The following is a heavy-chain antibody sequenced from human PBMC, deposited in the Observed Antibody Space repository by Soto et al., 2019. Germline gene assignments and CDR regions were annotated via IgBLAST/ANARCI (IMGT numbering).Heavy chain of an antibody. CDR3: VRVGYAYGNDP. V-gene: IGHV3-11*01. Sequence: QVQLVESGGGLVKPGGSLGLSCAASGFTFSDYYMSWIRQAPGKGLEWVSYISPSGGTIYYADSVKGRFTLSRDNAKNSLYLQMNSLRAGDTAVYHCVRVGYAYGNDPWGQGTLVAVSS. CDR2: ISPSGGTI. CDR1: GFTFSDYY. D-gene: IGHD3-10*01. J-gene: IGHJ5*02.